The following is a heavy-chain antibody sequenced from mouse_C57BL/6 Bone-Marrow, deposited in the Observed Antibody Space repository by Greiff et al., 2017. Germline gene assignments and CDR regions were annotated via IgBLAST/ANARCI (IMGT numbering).Heavy chain of an antibody. CDR3: AISDGYYPYAMDY. V-gene: IGHV1-72*01. D-gene: IGHD2-3*01. CDR2: IDPNSGGT. CDR1: GYTFTSYW. Sequence: QVQLQQPGAELVKPGASVKLSCKASGYTFTSYWMHWVKQRPGRGLEWIGRIDPNSGGTKYNEKFKSKATLTVDKSSSTAYMQLSRMTSEDSAVSDCAISDGYYPYAMDYWGQGTSVTVSS. J-gene: IGHJ4*01.